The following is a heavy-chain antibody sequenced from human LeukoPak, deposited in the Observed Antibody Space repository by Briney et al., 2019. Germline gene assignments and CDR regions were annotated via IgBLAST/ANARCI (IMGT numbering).Heavy chain of an antibody. D-gene: IGHD4-11*01. V-gene: IGHV2-70*11. Sequence: SGPTLVNPTQTLTLTCTFFGFSLSTSGMCVSWIRQPPGKALEWLARIDWDDERHYSTSLKTRLTISKDTSKNQVVLTMTNVHPVDTATYYCTRYRLSFFDYWGQGTLVTVSS. CDR1: GFSLSTSGMC. CDR3: TRYRLSFFDY. CDR2: IDWDDER. J-gene: IGHJ4*02.